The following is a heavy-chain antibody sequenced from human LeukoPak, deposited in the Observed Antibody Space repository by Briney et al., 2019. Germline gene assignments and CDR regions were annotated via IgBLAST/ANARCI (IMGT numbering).Heavy chain of an antibody. CDR2: ISGDSRYI. CDR3: ARGPFSRSWSEFDY. V-gene: IGHV3-21*06. J-gene: IGHJ4*02. CDR1: GFTFSDYS. Sequence: KSGGSLRLSCAASGFTFSDYSLNWVRQAPGKGLEWVSCISGDSRYIYYADSLKGRSTISRDNAQNSLYLHMNNLRAEDTAVYYCARGPFSRSWSEFDYWGQGTLVTVSS. D-gene: IGHD6-13*01.